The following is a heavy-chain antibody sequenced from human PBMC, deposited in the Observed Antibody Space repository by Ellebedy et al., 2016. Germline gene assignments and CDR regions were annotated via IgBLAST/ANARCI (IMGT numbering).Heavy chain of an antibody. J-gene: IGHJ2*01. CDR3: ARDSPAAKNRYFDL. Sequence: GSLRLSXAVYGGSFSGYYWSWIRQPPGKGLEWIGEINHSGSTNYNPSLKSRVTISVDTSKNQFSLKLSSVTAADTAVYYCARDSPAAKNRYFDLWGRGTLVTVSS. CDR1: GGSFSGYY. D-gene: IGHD6-25*01. V-gene: IGHV4-34*01. CDR2: INHSGST.